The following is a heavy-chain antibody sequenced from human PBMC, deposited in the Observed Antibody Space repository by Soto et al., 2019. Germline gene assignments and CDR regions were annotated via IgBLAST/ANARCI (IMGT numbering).Heavy chain of an antibody. D-gene: IGHD2-15*01. CDR3: ARDKDIVVVVAAVAFDI. CDR2: IIPIFGTA. J-gene: IGHJ3*02. V-gene: IGHV1-69*01. CDR1: GGTFSSYA. Sequence: QVQLVQSGAEVKKPGSSVKVSCKASGGTFSSYAISWVRQAPGQGLEWMGGIIPIFGTANYAQKFQGRVTITADESTSTAYMELSSLRSEDTAVYYCARDKDIVVVVAAVAFDIWGQGTMVTVSS.